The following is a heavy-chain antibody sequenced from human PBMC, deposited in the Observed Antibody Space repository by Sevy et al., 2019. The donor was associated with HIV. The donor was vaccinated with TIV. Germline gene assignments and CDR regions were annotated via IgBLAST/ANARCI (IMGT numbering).Heavy chain of an antibody. CDR2: FPGDSDT. CDR1: GYSFTTYW. D-gene: IGHD2-21*01. J-gene: IGHJ6*02. Sequence: GESLKISCKGSGYSFTTYWIGWVRQMPGKGLEWMGIFPGDSDTRYSPSCQGQVTISADNSIRTAYLQWSSLKASDTAMYYCARARVIPHYYYGMDVWVQVTTVTVSS. CDR3: ARARVIPHYYYGMDV. V-gene: IGHV5-51*01.